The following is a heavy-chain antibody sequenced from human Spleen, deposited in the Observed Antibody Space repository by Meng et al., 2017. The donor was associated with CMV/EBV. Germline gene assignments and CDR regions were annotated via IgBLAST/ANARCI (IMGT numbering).Heavy chain of an antibody. CDR2: IYWNDVK. CDR3: ARPFYFDSSGYFFDY. D-gene: IGHD3-9*01. CDR1: GFAHSTAGVG. V-gene: IGHV2-5*01. Sequence: SGFAHSTAGVGGGWIRQPPGKALEWLAVIYWNDVKLYSPSLKSRLTISKDTSRNQVVLTMTNMDPVDTATYYCARPFYFDSSGYFFDYWGQGALVTVSS. J-gene: IGHJ4*02.